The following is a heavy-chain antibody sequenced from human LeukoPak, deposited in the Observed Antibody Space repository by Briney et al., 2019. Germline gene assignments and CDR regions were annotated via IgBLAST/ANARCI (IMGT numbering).Heavy chain of an antibody. D-gene: IGHD5-18*01. V-gene: IGHV3-64*01. CDR1: GFTFRSYA. J-gene: IGHJ2*01. CDR2: MSSNGEIT. CDR3: ARGSAAMVHWYFDL. Sequence: GESLRLSCAASGFTFRSYAMHWLRQAPGKGLEIVSAMSSNGEITYYANSVKGRFTISRDNSKNTPYLQMGSLRPEDMAVYYCARGSAAMVHWYFDLWGRGTLVTVSS.